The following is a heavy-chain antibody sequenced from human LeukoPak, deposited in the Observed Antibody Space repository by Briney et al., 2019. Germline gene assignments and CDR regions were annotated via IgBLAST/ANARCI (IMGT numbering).Heavy chain of an antibody. CDR1: GFTFGNYG. V-gene: IGHV3-23*01. D-gene: IGHD2-2*02. CDR2: ISGSGGST. CDR3: AKGNCRGTSCYSDY. J-gene: IGHJ4*02. Sequence: GGSLRLSCAASGFTFGNYGMSWVRQAPGKGLEWVSSISGSGGSTYYADSVKGRFTISRDNSKNTLFMQMNSLSDEDTALYYCAKGNCRGTSCYSDYWGQGTLVTVSS.